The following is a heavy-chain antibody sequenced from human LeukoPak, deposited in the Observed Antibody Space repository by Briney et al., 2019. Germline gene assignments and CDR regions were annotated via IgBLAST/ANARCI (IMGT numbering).Heavy chain of an antibody. D-gene: IGHD3-22*01. CDR3: ARESKTYYFDYSGYYPHYFYS. CDR2: IFYTGST. CDR1: GGSLSSSKYY. V-gene: IGHV4-39*02. J-gene: IGHJ4*01. Sequence: PSETLSLACIVSGGSLSSSKYYWGWIRQPPGKGLEWIGTIFYTGSTNYNPSLKSRVTISVDTSKNQFSLRLSSVTAADTAVYYCARESKTYYFDYSGYYPHYFYSWGYGTLVTVSS.